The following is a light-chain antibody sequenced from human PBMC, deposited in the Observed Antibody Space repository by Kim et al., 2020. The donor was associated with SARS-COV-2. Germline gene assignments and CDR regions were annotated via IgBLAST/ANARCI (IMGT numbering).Light chain of an antibody. Sequence: RATINCKSSQSVLYSSSNKNYLAWYQQKPEQSPKLLIYWASTRESGVPDRFSGSGSGTDFTLTISSLQAEDVAVYYCQQHYTTPYTFGQGTKLEI. CDR2: WAS. J-gene: IGKJ2*01. V-gene: IGKV4-1*01. CDR3: QQHYTTPYT. CDR1: QSVLYSSSNKNY.